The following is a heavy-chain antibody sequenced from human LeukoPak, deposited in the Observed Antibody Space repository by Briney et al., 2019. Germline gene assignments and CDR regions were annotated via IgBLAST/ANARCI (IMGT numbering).Heavy chain of an antibody. J-gene: IGHJ5*02. V-gene: IGHV4-59*01. CDR3: ARVSGSYYPGWFDP. D-gene: IGHD1-26*01. CDR1: GVSISSYY. Sequence: SETLSLTCTVSGVSISSYYWSWIRQPPGKGLQWIGYIDHSGYTNYNRSLKSRVTISVDTSKNQFSLKLSSVTAADTAVYYCARVSGSYYPGWFDPWGQGTLVTVSS. CDR2: IDHSGYT.